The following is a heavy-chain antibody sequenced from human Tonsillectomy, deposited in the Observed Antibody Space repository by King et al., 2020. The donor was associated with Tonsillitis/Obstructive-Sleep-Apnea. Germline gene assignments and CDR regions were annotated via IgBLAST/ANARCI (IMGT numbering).Heavy chain of an antibody. CDR3: AKDLDYGYLWGSSGHDAFDT. J-gene: IGHJ3*02. Sequence: VQLVESGGGLVQPGGSLRLSCATSGFVFSNYAMTWVRQAPGKGLEWVSGISGSGHNTYYADSVKGRFTISRDNSNNTLFLQMNRLRAEDMAVYFCAKDLDYGYLWGSSGHDAFDTWAQGTRVTVSS. D-gene: IGHD3-16*01. CDR1: GFVFSNYA. CDR2: ISGSGHNT. V-gene: IGHV3-23*04.